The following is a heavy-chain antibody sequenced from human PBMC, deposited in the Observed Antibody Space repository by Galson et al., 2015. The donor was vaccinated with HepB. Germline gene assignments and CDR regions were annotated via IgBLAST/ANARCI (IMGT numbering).Heavy chain of an antibody. Sequence: SLRLSCAASGFTLTSYWMNWVRQAPGKGLEWVAIIKQDGSEKHYVDSVKGRFTTSRNNAKNSVYLQMNSLRAEDTAVYFCARRRGRIFGVFADYGMDVWGPGATVSVSS. J-gene: IGHJ6*02. CDR2: IKQDGSEK. D-gene: IGHD3-3*01. CDR1: GFTLTSYW. V-gene: IGHV3-7*01. CDR3: ARRRGRIFGVFADYGMDV.